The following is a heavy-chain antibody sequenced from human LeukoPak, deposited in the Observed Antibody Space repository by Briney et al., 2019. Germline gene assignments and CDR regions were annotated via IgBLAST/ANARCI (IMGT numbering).Heavy chain of an antibody. V-gene: IGHV3-30-3*01. J-gene: IGHJ6*02. CDR1: GFTFSSYA. D-gene: IGHD1-1*01. CDR3: ARAFASNSPMDV. CDR2: ISYDGSNK. Sequence: SCKASGFTFSSYAMHWVRQAPGKGLEWVAVISYDGSNKYYADSVKGRFTISRDNSKNTLYLQMNSLRAEDTAVYYCARAFASNSPMDVWGQGTTVTVSS.